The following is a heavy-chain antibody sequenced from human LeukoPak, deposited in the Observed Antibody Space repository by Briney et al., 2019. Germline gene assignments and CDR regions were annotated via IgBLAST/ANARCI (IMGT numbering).Heavy chain of an antibody. Sequence: PGGSLRLSCAASGFTFSSYTMNWVRQAPGKGLEWVSSIRSSSSYIYYADSVKGRFTISRDSAKNSLYLQMNSLRAEDTAVYYCARVAWDYCDTSGYRFDYWGQGTLVTVSS. CDR1: GFTFSSYT. D-gene: IGHD3-22*01. J-gene: IGHJ4*02. CDR3: ARVAWDYCDTSGYRFDY. CDR2: IRSSSSYI. V-gene: IGHV3-21*01.